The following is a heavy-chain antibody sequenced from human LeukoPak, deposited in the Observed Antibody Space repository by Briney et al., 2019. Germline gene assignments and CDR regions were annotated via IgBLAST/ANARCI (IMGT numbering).Heavy chain of an antibody. CDR1: GGSISSGTYY. CDR3: ARLNTSYYDSSGSLDY. D-gene: IGHD3-22*01. CDR2: ISHSGST. J-gene: IGHJ4*02. V-gene: IGHV4-30-2*01. Sequence: SETLSLTCTVSGGSISSGTYYWSWIRQPPGKGLEWIGYISHSGSTYYNPSLKSRVTISVDRSKNQFSLKLSSVTAADTAVYYCARLNTSYYDSSGSLDYWGQGTLVTVSS.